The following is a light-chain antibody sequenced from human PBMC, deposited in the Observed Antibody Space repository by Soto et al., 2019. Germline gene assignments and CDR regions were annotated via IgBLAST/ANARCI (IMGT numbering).Light chain of an antibody. CDR3: QQFNTWPPFT. Sequence: EIVMTQSPAVLSVSPGDRATLSCRASEGISSNLAWYQQKPGQPPRLLIYDASTRATGIPARFSGSGSGTEFTLTISGLRSEDSAVYYCQQFNTWPPFTFGPGTKVHIK. V-gene: IGKV3-15*01. CDR2: DAS. CDR1: EGISSN. J-gene: IGKJ3*01.